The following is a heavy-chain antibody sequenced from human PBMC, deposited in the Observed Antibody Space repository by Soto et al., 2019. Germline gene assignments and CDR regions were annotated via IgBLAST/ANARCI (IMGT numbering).Heavy chain of an antibody. CDR2: IIPVFATT. J-gene: IGHJ4*02. Sequence: QEQLVQSGAEVKKSGSSVKVSCKASGGLFSTYAISWVRQAPGQGLEWMGGIIPVFATTYYAEKFEGRVTITADESTITAYMELSSLRSANTAMYYCPRGDSGYVWFNEIWGQGTLVTVSS. CDR3: PRGDSGYVWFNEI. CDR1: GGLFSTYA. V-gene: IGHV1-69*01. D-gene: IGHD3-22*01.